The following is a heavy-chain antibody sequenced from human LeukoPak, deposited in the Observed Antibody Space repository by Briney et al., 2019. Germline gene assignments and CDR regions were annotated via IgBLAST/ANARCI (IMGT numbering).Heavy chain of an antibody. CDR2: TRNKAKSYTT. V-gene: IGHV3-72*01. CDR1: GISFSSHG. D-gene: IGHD6-13*01. CDR3: ARAPSISPAGFFDY. Sequence: PGTSLRLSCAASGISFSSHGMHWVRQAPGKGLEWVGRTRNKAKSYTTEYAASVKGRFTVSRDDSKNSLYLQMNSLNTEDTAVYYCARAPSISPAGFFDYWGQGTLVTVSS. J-gene: IGHJ4*02.